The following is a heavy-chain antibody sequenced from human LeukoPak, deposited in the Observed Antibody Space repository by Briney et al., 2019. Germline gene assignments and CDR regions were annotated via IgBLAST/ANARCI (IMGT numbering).Heavy chain of an antibody. V-gene: IGHV3-48*04. D-gene: IGHD2-15*01. CDR1: GFTFSSYS. CDR3: ARDSPRYCSGGSCSRFDY. J-gene: IGHJ4*02. CDR2: ISSSSSTI. Sequence: GGSLRLSCAASGFTFSSYSMNWVRQAPGKGLEWVSYISSSSSTIYYADSVKGRFTISRDNAKNSLYLQMNSLRAEDTAVYYCARDSPRYCSGGSCSRFDYWGQGTLVTVSS.